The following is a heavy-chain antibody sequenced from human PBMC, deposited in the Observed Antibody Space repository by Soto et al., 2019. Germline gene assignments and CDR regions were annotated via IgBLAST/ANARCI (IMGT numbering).Heavy chain of an antibody. V-gene: IGHV3-74*01. J-gene: IGHJ4*02. CDR1: GFTFCSYL. CDR3: ARVGYCNGDCYSDY. CDR2: ISGDGRSI. D-gene: IGHD2-21*02. Sequence: GGSLRLSCAASGFTFCSYLMHWVRQVPGKGLVWVSRISGDGRSITYADSVKGRLTISRDSAKNTLYLQMHSLRAEDTAVYYCARVGYCNGDCYSDYWGQGTLVTASS.